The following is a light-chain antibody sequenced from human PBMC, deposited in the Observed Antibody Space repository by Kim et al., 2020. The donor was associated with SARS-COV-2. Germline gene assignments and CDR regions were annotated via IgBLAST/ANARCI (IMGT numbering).Light chain of an antibody. CDR2: QDT. CDR3: QVWDSTTTV. Sequence: VSPGHTASITGSGERLVHKYVCWYRHKPGQSPEVVIFQDTQRPSGIPERFSGSNSGNTATLTISGTQDVDEADYYCQVWDSTTTVFGGGTQLTVL. J-gene: IGLJ2*01. V-gene: IGLV3-1*01. CDR1: RLVHKY.